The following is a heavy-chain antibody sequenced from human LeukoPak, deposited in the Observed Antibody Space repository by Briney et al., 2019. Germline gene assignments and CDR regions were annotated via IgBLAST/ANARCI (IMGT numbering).Heavy chain of an antibody. Sequence: GGSLRLSCADSGLIFSGYAVSWVRQAPGKGLEWVSSITATGGSTYYADSVKGRFTISRDSSKNTLYLQMSSLRAEDTAVYYCAKFYYYGSGSYYNTFDYWGQGTLVTVSS. J-gene: IGHJ4*02. V-gene: IGHV3-23*01. CDR2: ITATGGST. D-gene: IGHD3-10*01. CDR3: AKFYYYGSGSYYNTFDY. CDR1: GLIFSGYA.